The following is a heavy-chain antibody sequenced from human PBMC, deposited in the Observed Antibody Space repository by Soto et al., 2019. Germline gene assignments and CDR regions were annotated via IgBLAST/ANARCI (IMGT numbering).Heavy chain of an antibody. D-gene: IGHD3-22*01. CDR3: PRNGDSSDYRGWFDP. CDR1: GFTVSSNY. J-gene: IGHJ5*02. Sequence: EVQLVESGGGLVQPGGSLRLSCAASGFTVSSNYMSWVRQAPGKGLEWVSVIYSGGTTYYAESVKGRFKISRENSKNKHYFQMNTLSVEETAVYHCPRNGDSSDYRGWFDPWGQGTLVTVSS. CDR2: IYSGGTT. V-gene: IGHV3-66*01.